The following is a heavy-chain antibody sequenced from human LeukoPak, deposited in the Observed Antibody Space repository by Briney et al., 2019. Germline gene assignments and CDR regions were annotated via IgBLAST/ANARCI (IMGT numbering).Heavy chain of an antibody. CDR1: GFSFSSLR. D-gene: IGHD6-19*01. CDR3: AKDKYSSGWHYDY. J-gene: IGHJ4*02. V-gene: IGHV3-23*01. CDR2: ISGSGGST. Sequence: GGSLRLSCSVSGFSFSSLRMHWVRQAPGKGLEWVSGISGSGGSTYYADSVKGRFTISRDNSKNTPYLQMTSLRAEDTAVYYCAKDKYSSGWHYDYWGQGTLVTVSS.